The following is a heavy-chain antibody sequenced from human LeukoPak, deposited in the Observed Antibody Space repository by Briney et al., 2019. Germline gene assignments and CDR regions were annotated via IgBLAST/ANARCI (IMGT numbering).Heavy chain of an antibody. D-gene: IGHD5-18*01. J-gene: IGHJ4*02. CDR1: GGSISSTSYY. V-gene: IGHV4-61*02. CDR3: ARYSYVNYFDY. Sequence: SETLSLTCTVSGGSISSTSYYWSWLRQPAGTGLEWIGRIYTSGSTSYNPSLKSRVTISVDTSKNQFSLKLSSVTAADTAVYYCARYSYVNYFDYWGQGTLVTVSS. CDR2: IYTSGST.